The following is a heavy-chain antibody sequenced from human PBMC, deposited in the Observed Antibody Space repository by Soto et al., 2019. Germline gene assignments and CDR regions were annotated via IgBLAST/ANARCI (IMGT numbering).Heavy chain of an antibody. CDR2: IYWNDDK. CDR3: AQVDDVAALFAY. CDR1: GFSLCTTGEG. D-gene: IGHD6-6*01. J-gene: IGHJ4*02. V-gene: IGHV2-5*01. Sequence: QITLKESGPTLVKPTQTLTLTCTFSGFSLCTTGEGVGWIRQPPGKALEWLAVIYWNDDKSYSPSLKSRLTISKDTSKKQVVLTMMNMAPVDTGTYYCAQVDDVAALFAYLGQGTLVTVSS.